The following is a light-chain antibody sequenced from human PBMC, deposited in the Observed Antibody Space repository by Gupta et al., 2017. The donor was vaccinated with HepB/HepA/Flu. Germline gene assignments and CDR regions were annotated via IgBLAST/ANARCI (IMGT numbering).Light chain of an antibody. V-gene: IGKV1-39*01. CDR1: QSISTY. CDR3: QQTSSAPLT. Sequence: DIQMTQSPSSLSASVGDRVTITCRASQSISTYLNWYQQKPGKAPNVLIYAASSLQSGVPSRFSGSGSGPDFTLTISKLQPEDSATYYCQQTSSAPLTFGQGTRLEIK. J-gene: IGKJ5*01. CDR2: AAS.